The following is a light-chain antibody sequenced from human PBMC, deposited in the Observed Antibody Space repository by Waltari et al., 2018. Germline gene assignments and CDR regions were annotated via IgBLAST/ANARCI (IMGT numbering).Light chain of an antibody. V-gene: IGLV2-14*01. J-gene: IGLJ3*02. CDR3: TSPTSSRTWV. Sequence: QSALTQPASASGSPGQSITISCTGTSSDVGGYNYVSWYQHLPGTAPKVMIYEVNNRPSGVSNRFSGSKSGNTASLTISGLQAEDEADYYCTSPTSSRTWVFGGGTKLTVL. CDR2: EVN. CDR1: SSDVGGYNY.